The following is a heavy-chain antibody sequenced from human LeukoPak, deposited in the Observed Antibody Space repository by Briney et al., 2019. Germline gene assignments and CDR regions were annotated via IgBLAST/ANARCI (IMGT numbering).Heavy chain of an antibody. CDR1: GFSLGDYG. D-gene: IGHD2-8*01. CDR3: ARGGYCSNGVCSDYYMDV. CDR2: LNWNGHRT. Sequence: PGGSLRLSCAASGFSLGDYGMRWVRQVPGKGLEWVSGLNWNGHRTGYAASVKGRFTISRDNAKNSLYLQMNSLRDEDTALYSCARGGYCSNGVCSDYYMDVWGKGTTVTVSS. V-gene: IGHV3-20*04. J-gene: IGHJ6*03.